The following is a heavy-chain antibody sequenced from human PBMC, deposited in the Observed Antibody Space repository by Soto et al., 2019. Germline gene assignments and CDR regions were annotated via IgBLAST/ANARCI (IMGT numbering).Heavy chain of an antibody. Sequence: GGSLKPSFSPSGIPSHVDAMHWVRQAPRKGLEWVSGISWNSGSIGYADSVKGRFTISRDNAKNSLYLQMNSLRAEDTALYYCAKEIAAAGTGAYDAFDIWGQGTMVTVSS. CDR3: AKEIAAAGTGAYDAFDI. D-gene: IGHD6-13*01. CDR2: ISWNSGSI. CDR1: GIPSHVDA. V-gene: IGHV3-9*02. J-gene: IGHJ3*02.